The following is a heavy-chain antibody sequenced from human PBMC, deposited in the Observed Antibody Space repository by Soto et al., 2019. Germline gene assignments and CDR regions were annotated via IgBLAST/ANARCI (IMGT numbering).Heavy chain of an antibody. CDR1: GGSISTSNW. CDR3: ASASATIAAAAIFDC. V-gene: IGHV4-4*02. Sequence: QVQLQESGPGLVKPSGTLSLTCAVSGGSISTSNWWSWVRQPPGKGLEWIGEVYRTGSTNYTPSLESRLTKSEDKSKHQFSLKLTSVSAADTAVYYCASASATIAAAAIFDCWGQGTLVTVSS. J-gene: IGHJ4*02. CDR2: VYRTGST. D-gene: IGHD6-13*01.